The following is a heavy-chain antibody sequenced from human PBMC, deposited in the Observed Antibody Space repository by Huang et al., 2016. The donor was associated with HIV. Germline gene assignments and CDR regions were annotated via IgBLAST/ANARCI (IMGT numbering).Heavy chain of an antibody. D-gene: IGHD6-6*01. CDR3: ARRFSSSSGYFDY. J-gene: IGHJ4*02. Sequence: VQRVQSGAEGKKPGESLKISCKGSGYGFSSDWIAWVRQMPGKGLEGLGIIFPDVSATTYSPSFGGQVTISADKSIVTAYLQWSSLKASDTAMYYCARRFSSSSGYFDYWGQGSLVTVSS. CDR1: GYGFSSDW. CDR2: IFPDVSAT. V-gene: IGHV5-51*01.